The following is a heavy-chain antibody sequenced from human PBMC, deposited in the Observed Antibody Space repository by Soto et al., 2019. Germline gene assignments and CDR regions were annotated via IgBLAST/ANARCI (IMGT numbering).Heavy chain of an antibody. V-gene: IGHV3-30-3*01. CDR2: ISYDGSNK. Sequence: QVQLVESGGGVVQPGRSLRLSCAASGFTFSSYAMHWVRQAPGKGLEWVAVISYDGSNKYYADSVKGRFTISRDNSKYTLYLQMNSLRAEDTAVYYCARDQDVEMATITEGFGPDYWAQGTLVTVSS. D-gene: IGHD5-12*01. CDR3: ARDQDVEMATITEGFGPDY. J-gene: IGHJ4*02. CDR1: GFTFSSYA.